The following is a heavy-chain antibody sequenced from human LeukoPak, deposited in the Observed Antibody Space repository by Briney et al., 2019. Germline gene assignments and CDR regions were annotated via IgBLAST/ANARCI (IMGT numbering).Heavy chain of an antibody. CDR2: INTNTGNP. CDR1: GYTFTSYA. V-gene: IGHV7-4-1*02. J-gene: IGHJ4*02. Sequence: ASVKVSCKASGYTFTSYAMNWVRQAPGQGLEWMGWINTNTGNPTYAQGFTGRFVFSLDTSVSTAYLQISSLKAEDTAVYYCARETQLLWLGELLYLDYWGQGTLVTVSS. CDR3: ARETQLLWLGELLYLDY. D-gene: IGHD3-10*01.